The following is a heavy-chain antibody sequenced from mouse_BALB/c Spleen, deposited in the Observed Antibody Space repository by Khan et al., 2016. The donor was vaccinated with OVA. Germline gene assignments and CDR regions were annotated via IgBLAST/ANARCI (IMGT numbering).Heavy chain of an antibody. Sequence: QVQLKESGPGLVAPSQSLSITCTISGFSLSSYGIHWVRQTPGQGLEWLVVIWSDGSTTYNSTLKSRLSITKDNSKSQVFLKMNSRQTDDTAIYYCARQPYYHYYVMDYWGQGTSITVSS. CDR2: IWSDGST. CDR3: ARQPYYHYYVMDY. CDR1: GFSLSSYG. D-gene: IGHD2-10*01. V-gene: IGHV2-6-1*01. J-gene: IGHJ4*01.